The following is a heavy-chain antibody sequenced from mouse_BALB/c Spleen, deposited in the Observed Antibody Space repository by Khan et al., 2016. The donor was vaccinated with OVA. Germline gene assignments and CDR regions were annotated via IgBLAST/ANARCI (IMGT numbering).Heavy chain of an antibody. D-gene: IGHD2-1*01. Sequence: QVQLQQSGAELAKPGASVKMSCTASGYTFTTYWIHWVKQRPGQGLDWIEYINPSTGYTEYNQKFKDKATFTTDKSSNTAYMQLSSLTFEDSAVEYCARRGLDGIFAYWGQGTLVTVSA. V-gene: IGHV1-7*01. CDR1: GYTFTTYW. CDR3: ARRGLDGIFAY. CDR2: INPSTGYT. J-gene: IGHJ3*01.